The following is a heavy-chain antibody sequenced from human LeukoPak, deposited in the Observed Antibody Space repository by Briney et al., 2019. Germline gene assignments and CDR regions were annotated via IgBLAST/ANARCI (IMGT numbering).Heavy chain of an antibody. CDR2: INGDASRT. J-gene: IGHJ4*02. V-gene: IGHV3-74*01. CDR3: VYSGNFRFDY. D-gene: IGHD1-26*01. Sequence: GGSLRLSCAASGFTFSSYSMNWVRQAPGKGLVWVSLINGDASRTIYADSVKGRFTISRDNAKNTLYLQMNSLRADDTAVYYCVYSGNFRFDYWGQGTLVTVSS. CDR1: GFTFSSYS.